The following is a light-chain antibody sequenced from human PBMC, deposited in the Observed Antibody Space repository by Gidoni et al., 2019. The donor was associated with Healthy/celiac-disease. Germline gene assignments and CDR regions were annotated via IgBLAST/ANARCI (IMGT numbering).Light chain of an antibody. Sequence: ETVLTQAPATLSLSPGESATLSCRAIQSVSSYLAWYQQKPGQAPRLLIYAASNSSTGIPAIFSGGGSATDFTITISRLEPEDFADYYCQQRSNWPPLTFGGGTKVEIK. CDR3: QQRSNWPPLT. CDR1: QSVSSY. V-gene: IGKV3-11*01. J-gene: IGKJ4*01. CDR2: AAS.